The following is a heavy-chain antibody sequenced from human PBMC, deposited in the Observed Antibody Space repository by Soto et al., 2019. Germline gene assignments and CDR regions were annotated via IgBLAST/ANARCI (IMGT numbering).Heavy chain of an antibody. CDR1: GGSISSYY. D-gene: IGHD1-7*01. J-gene: IGHJ5*02. V-gene: IGHV4-4*07. Sequence: SETLSLTCTVSGGSISSYYWSWIRQPAGKGLEWIGRIYTSGSTNYNPSLKSRVTMSVDTSKNQFALKLSSVTAADTAVYYCAKERGGLEGWNYVKWFDPWGQGTLVTVSS. CDR2: IYTSGST. CDR3: AKERGGLEGWNYVKWFDP.